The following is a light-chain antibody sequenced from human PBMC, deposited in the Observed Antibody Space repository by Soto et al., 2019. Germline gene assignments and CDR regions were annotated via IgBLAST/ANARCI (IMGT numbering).Light chain of an antibody. CDR3: QQANSFPIT. J-gene: IGKJ5*01. V-gene: IGKV1-39*01. CDR2: AAS. CDR1: QSISSY. Sequence: DIQMTQSPSSLSASVGDRVTITCRASQSISSYLNWYQQRPGKAPKLLIYAASSLQSGVPSRFSGSGSGTDFTLTISSLQPEDCAIYFCQQANSFPITFGQGTRLEN.